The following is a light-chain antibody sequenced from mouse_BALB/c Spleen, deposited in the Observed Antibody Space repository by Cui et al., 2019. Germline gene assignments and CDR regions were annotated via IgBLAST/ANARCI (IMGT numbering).Light chain of an antibody. CDR3: QQWSSNPPTWT. CDR1: SSVSY. V-gene: IGKV4-68*01. Sequence: QIVLTQSPALMSASPGEKVTMTCSASSSVSYMYWYQQKPRSSPKPWIYLTSNLASGVPALFSGSGSGTSYSLTISSMEAEDAATYYCQQWSSNPPTWTFGGGTKLEIK. CDR2: LTS. J-gene: IGKJ1*01.